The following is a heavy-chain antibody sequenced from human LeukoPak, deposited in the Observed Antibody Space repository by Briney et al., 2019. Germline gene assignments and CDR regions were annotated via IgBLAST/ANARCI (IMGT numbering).Heavy chain of an antibody. Sequence: GGSLRLSCAASGFTFSNAWMSWVRQAPGKGLEWVGRIKSKTDGGTTDYAAPVKGRFTISRDDSKNTLYLQMNSLKTEDTAVYYCTTAPQLWYEYYFDYWGQGTLVTVSS. CDR1: GFTFSNAW. J-gene: IGHJ4*02. CDR2: IKSKTDGGTT. CDR3: TTAPQLWYEYYFDY. V-gene: IGHV3-15*01. D-gene: IGHD5-18*01.